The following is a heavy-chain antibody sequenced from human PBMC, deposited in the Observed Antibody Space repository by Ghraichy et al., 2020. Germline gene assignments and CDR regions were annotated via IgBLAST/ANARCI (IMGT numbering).Heavy chain of an antibody. Sequence: ASVKVSCKASGYTFTGYYMHWVRQAPGQGLEWMGWINPNSGGTNYAQKFQGWVTMTRDTSISTAYMELSRLRSDDTAVYYCARDLLVGARYYYYGMDVWGQGTTVTVSS. J-gene: IGHJ6*02. CDR1: GYTFTGYY. CDR2: INPNSGGT. V-gene: IGHV1-2*04. CDR3: ARDLLVGARYYYYGMDV. D-gene: IGHD1-26*01.